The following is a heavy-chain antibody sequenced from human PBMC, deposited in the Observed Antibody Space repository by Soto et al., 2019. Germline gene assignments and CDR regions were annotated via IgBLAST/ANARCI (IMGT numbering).Heavy chain of an antibody. CDR2: INHSGST. J-gene: IGHJ4*02. D-gene: IGHD2-8*02. CDR1: GGSFSGYY. CDR3: ARDKITGLFDY. V-gene: IGHV4-34*01. Sequence: PSETLSLTCAVYGGSFSGYYWTWIRQPPGTGLEWIGEINHSGSTNYNPSLKSRVTISVDTSKNQFSLKLTSETAADTAVYYCARDKITGLFDYWGQGTLVT.